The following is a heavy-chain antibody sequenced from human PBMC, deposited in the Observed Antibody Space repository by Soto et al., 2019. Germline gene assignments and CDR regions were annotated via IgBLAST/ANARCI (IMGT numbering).Heavy chain of an antibody. CDR3: ARKISGPVRSPDYYYYMDV. V-gene: IGHV3-23*01. D-gene: IGHD4-17*01. Sequence: GGSLRLSCAASGFTFSSYAMSWVRQAPGKGLEWVSAISGSGGSTYYADSVKGRFTISRDNSKNTRYLQMNSLRAEDTAVYYCARKISGPVRSPDYYYYMDVWGKGTTVTVSS. CDR2: ISGSGGST. CDR1: GFTFSSYA. J-gene: IGHJ6*03.